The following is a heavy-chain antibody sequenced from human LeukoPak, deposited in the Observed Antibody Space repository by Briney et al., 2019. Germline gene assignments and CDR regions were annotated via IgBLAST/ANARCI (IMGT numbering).Heavy chain of an antibody. CDR3: AKDQGIGNTGSLRGAFDI. V-gene: IGHV3-23*01. Sequence: GGSLRLSCAASGFTFSNYGMTWVRQAPGKGLEWVSVISGYSSVIYYAAFVRGRFTISRGNSKNTVYLQMNSLRADDTAVYYCAKDQGIGNTGSLRGAFDIWGQGTMVTISS. D-gene: IGHD1-26*01. CDR1: GFTFSNYG. CDR2: ISGYSSVI. J-gene: IGHJ3*02.